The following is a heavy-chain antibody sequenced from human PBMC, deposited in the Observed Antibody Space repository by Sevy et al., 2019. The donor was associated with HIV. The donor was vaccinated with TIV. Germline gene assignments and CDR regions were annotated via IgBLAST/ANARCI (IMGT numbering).Heavy chain of an antibody. CDR1: GGSINSDH. CDR2: VYYTGGT. Sequence: SETLSLTCTVSGGSINSDHWNWIRQPPGKGLEWIGYVYYTGGTNYNPSLKNRVTISVDRTKNQFSLKLTSVTAADTAGEFWAGPNDFDILGPGKMVTVSS. J-gene: IGHJ3*02. CDR3: AGPNDFDI. V-gene: IGHV4-59*08.